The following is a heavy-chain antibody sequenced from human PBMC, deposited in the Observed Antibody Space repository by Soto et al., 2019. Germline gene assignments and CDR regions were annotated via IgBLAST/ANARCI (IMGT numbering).Heavy chain of an antibody. CDR3: AGRKTGSYFDY. V-gene: IGHV3-23*01. CDR2: IGASGDGT. D-gene: IGHD1-26*01. CDR1: GFTFSSDA. Sequence: EVHLLESGGGLVQPGGSLRLSCAASGFTFSSDAMSWVRQAPGKGLEWVSGIGASGDGTYYADSGKGRFIISRDNSKNTLHLQMNSLRAEDTAVYYCAGRKTGSYFDYWGQGTPVTVSS. J-gene: IGHJ4*02.